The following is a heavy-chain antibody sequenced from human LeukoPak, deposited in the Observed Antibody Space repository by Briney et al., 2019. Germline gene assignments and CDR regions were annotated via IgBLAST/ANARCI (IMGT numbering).Heavy chain of an antibody. V-gene: IGHV3-74*01. J-gene: IGHJ4*02. CDR1: GFNLRSYE. Sequence: GSLRLSCAASGFNLRSYEMNWVRQGPGKGLEWVSRITSDGSSTIYADSVKGRFTISRDNAKSTVYLQMNSLRAEDTAVYFCARDRYYIFDYWGQGAPVTVSS. CDR2: ITSDGSST. D-gene: IGHD3-10*01. CDR3: ARDRYYIFDY.